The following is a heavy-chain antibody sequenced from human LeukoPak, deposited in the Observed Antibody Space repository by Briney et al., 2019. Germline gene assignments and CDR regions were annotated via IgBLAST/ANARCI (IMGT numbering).Heavy chain of an antibody. V-gene: IGHV3-23*01. J-gene: IGHJ4*02. CDR3: AKQSAARSLGE. Sequence: GGSLRLSCAASGFTFSNFAMSWLRQAPGKGLEWVSGISVSGDRTYYADSVRGRFTISRGNSKNTLYLQMNNLRGDDTAVYYCAKQSAARSLGEGGQGTLVTVSS. CDR1: GFTFSNFA. CDR2: ISVSGDRT. D-gene: IGHD6-6*01.